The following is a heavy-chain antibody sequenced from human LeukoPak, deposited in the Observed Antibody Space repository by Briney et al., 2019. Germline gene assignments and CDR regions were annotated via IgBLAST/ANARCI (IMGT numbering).Heavy chain of an antibody. V-gene: IGHV3-53*01. J-gene: IGHJ4*02. D-gene: IGHD6-19*01. CDR3: ARVWSGSGWRIDY. CDR1: GFTVSSNY. CDR2: IYSGGST. Sequence: GGSLRLSCEASGFTVSSNYMSWVRQAPGKGLEWVSVIYSGGSTYYADSVKGRFTISRDNSKNTLYLQMNSLRAEDTAVYYCARVWSGSGWRIDYWGQGTLVTVSS.